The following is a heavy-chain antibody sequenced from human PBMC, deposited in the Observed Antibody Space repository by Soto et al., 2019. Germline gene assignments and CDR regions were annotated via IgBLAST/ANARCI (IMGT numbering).Heavy chain of an antibody. CDR3: ARHGSSSWYLAGYYYMDV. D-gene: IGHD6-13*01. CDR2: IYYSGST. Sequence: PSETLSLTCTVSGGSISSYYWSWIRQPLGKGLEWIGYIYYSGSTNYNPSLKSRVTISVDTSKNQFSLKLSSVTAADTAVYYCARHGSSSWYLAGYYYMDVWGKGTTVTVSS. CDR1: GGSISSYY. V-gene: IGHV4-59*08. J-gene: IGHJ6*03.